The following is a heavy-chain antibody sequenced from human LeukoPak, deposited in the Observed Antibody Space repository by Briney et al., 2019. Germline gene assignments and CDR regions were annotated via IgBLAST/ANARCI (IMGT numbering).Heavy chain of an antibody. CDR1: GGSISSGDYY. CDR2: IYYSGST. D-gene: IGHD3-10*01. J-gene: IGHJ4*02. V-gene: IGHV4-30-4*01. CDR3: ARRVRFGELREFDY. Sequence: SQTLSLTCAVSGGSISSGDYYWSWIRQPPGKGLEWIGYIYYSGSTYYNPSLKSRVTISVDTSKNQFSLKLSSVTAADTAVYYCARRVRFGELREFDYWGQGTLVTVSS.